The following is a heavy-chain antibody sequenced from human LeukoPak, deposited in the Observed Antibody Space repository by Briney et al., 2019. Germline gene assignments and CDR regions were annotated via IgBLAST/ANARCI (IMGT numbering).Heavy chain of an antibody. J-gene: IGHJ5*02. V-gene: IGHV3-23*01. CDR1: GFTFSNYA. Sequence: PGASLRLSCAASGFTFSNYAMNWVRQAPGKGLEWVSFISGSGTTTQYAASVKGRFTISSDNSKTTLYLQMNSLRAEDTAVYYCAKVQARFGHNWFDPLGQGTLVTVSS. D-gene: IGHD3-16*01. CDR2: ISGSGTTT. CDR3: AKVQARFGHNWFDP.